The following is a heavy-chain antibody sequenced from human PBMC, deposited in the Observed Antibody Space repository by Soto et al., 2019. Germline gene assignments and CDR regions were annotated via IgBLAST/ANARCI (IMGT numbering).Heavy chain of an antibody. CDR1: GFTFSSYD. CDR3: ARGRYSSSWYPDNWFDP. J-gene: IGHJ5*02. Sequence: GGSLRLSCAASGFTFSSYDMHWVRQATGKGLEWVSAIGTAGDTYYPGSVKGRFTISRENAKNSLYLQMNSLRAEDTAVDYRARGRYSSSWYPDNWFDPWGQGTLVTVSS. D-gene: IGHD6-13*01. V-gene: IGHV3-13*01. CDR2: IGTAGDT.